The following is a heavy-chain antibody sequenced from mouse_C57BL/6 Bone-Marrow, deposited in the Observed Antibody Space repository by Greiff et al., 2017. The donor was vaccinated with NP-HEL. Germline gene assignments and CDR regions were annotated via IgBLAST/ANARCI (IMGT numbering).Heavy chain of an antibody. CDR1: GYTFTDYE. D-gene: IGHD1-1*01. CDR2: IDPETGGT. J-gene: IGHJ4*01. V-gene: IGHV1-15*01. CDR3: TSVYYYGSSPYYYAMDY. Sequence: QVQLQQSGAELVRPGASVTLSCKASGYTFTDYEMHWVKQTPVHGLEWIGAIDPETGGTAYNQKFKGKAILTADKSSSTAYMELRSLTSEDSAVYYCTSVYYYGSSPYYYAMDYWGQGTSVTVSS.